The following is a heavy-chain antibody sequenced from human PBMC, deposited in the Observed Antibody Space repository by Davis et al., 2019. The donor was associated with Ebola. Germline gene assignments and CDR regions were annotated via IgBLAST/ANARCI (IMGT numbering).Heavy chain of an antibody. V-gene: IGHV3-9*01. Sequence: PGGSLRLSCAASGFTFDDYAMHWVRQVPGKGLEWVSGISWNSGSMGYADSVKGRFTISRDNAKNSLYLQMNSLRAEDTAVYYCARDVWRTPHAFDIWGQGTMVTVSS. CDR3: ARDVWRTPHAFDI. CDR2: ISWNSGSM. D-gene: IGHD1-14*01. J-gene: IGHJ3*02. CDR1: GFTFDDYA.